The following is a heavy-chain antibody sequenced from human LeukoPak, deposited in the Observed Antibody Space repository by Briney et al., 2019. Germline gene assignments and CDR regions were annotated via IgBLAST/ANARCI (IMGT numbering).Heavy chain of an antibody. D-gene: IGHD2-21*01. J-gene: IGHJ4*02. CDR1: GFTLNYYW. V-gene: IGHV3-7*01. CDR3: ARWVSQYYFDY. Sequence: GGSLRLSCEASGFTLNYYWMSWVRQAPGKGLEWVASINQDGSEKYFVDSVKGRFTISRDNAQNAVFLQMDSLRVDDTAVYYCARWVSQYYFDYWGQGTHVTVSP. CDR2: INQDGSEK.